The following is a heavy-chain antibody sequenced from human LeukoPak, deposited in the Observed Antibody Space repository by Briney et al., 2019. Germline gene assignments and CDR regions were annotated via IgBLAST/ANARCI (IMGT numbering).Heavy chain of an antibody. CDR1: GFTFSRYW. J-gene: IGHJ5*02. Sequence: GGSLRLSCAASGFTFSRYWMSWVRQAPGKGVEGVANIKQDGSEKYYVDSVKGRFTISRDNAKNSLYLQMNSLRAEDTAVYYCARPPVAAAGTSEPWRQGTLVPVSS. D-gene: IGHD6-13*01. V-gene: IGHV3-7*01. CDR2: IKQDGSEK. CDR3: ARPPVAAAGTSEP.